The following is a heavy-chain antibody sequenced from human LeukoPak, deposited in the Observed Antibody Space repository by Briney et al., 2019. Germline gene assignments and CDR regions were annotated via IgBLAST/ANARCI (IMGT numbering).Heavy chain of an antibody. J-gene: IGHJ4*02. V-gene: IGHV3-23*01. Sequence: QPGGSLRLSCAASGFTFSSYAMPWVRQAPGKGLEWVSSISANGGNTYYADSVKGRFTISRDNSKNTLYLQMNSLRDDDTAVYYCARVTGNSATYPIFDYWGQGTLVTVSS. CDR1: GFTFSSYA. CDR2: ISANGGNT. CDR3: ARVTGNSATYPIFDY. D-gene: IGHD1-26*01.